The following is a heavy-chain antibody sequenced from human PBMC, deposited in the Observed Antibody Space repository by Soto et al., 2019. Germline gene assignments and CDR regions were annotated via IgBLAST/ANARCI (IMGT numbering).Heavy chain of an antibody. CDR2: ISSSSSYI. V-gene: IGHV3-21*01. CDR3: ASDWRGDYYFGY. D-gene: IGHD1-1*01. Sequence: EVQLVESGGGLVKPGGSLRLSCAASGFTFSSYTMNWVRQAPGKGLEWVSSISSSSSYIYYADSVKGRFTISRDNAKNSLVLQMNSLRGEDTAVYYCASDWRGDYYFGYWGQGTLVTVSS. CDR1: GFTFSSYT. J-gene: IGHJ4*02.